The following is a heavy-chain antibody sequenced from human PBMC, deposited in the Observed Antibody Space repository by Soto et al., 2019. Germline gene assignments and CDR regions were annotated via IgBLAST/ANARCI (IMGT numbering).Heavy chain of an antibody. CDR2: INPNSGGT. Sequence: GASVKVSCKASGYTFTGYYMHWVRQAPGQGLEWMGWINPNSGGTNYAQKFQGRVTMTRDTSISTAYMELSRLRSDDTAVYYCARVHSSGYYYALDYWGQGTLVTVSS. V-gene: IGHV1-2*02. CDR1: GYTFTGYY. J-gene: IGHJ4*02. D-gene: IGHD3-22*01. CDR3: ARVHSSGYYYALDY.